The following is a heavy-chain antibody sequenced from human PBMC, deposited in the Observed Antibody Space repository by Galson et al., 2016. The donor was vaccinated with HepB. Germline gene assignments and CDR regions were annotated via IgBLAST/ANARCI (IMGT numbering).Heavy chain of an antibody. Sequence: VKVSCKASGYAFASYNMHWVRQAPGQGLEWMGIINPSGGSTNYAQKFQGRFTMTRDTSTSTVYMELSSLTSEATAVYYCAYDYGDYNFDYWGQGTLVTVSS. D-gene: IGHD4-17*01. V-gene: IGHV1-46*01. CDR1: GYAFASYN. CDR2: INPSGGST. CDR3: AYDYGDYNFDY. J-gene: IGHJ4*02.